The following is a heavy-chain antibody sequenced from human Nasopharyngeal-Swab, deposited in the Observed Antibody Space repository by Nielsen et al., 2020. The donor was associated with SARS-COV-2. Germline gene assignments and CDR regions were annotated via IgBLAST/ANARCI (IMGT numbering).Heavy chain of an antibody. V-gene: IGHV3-23*01. J-gene: IGHJ5*02. Sequence: GESLKISCSASGFTFRSYAMSWVRQAPGKVLEWVSAISGSGGSTYYADSVKGRFTISRDNSKNTLYLQMNSLRAEDTAVYYCAKMARFSSGSDWFDPWGQGTLVTVSS. CDR2: ISGSGGST. CDR3: AKMARFSSGSDWFDP. CDR1: GFTFRSYA. D-gene: IGHD6-19*01.